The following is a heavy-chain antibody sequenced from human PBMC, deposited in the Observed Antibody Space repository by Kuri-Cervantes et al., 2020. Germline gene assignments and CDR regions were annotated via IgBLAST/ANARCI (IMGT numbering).Heavy chain of an antibody. CDR3: ARGHFWIHYPDY. D-gene: IGHD3-3*02. CDR2: ISSSGSTI. J-gene: IGHJ4*02. V-gene: IGHV3-11*04. CDR1: GFTFSDYY. Sequence: GESLKISCAASGFTFSDYYMSWIRQAPGKGLEWVSYISSSGSTIYYADSVKGRFTISRDNAKNSLYLQMNSLRAEDTAVYYCARGHFWIHYPDYWGQGTLVTVSS.